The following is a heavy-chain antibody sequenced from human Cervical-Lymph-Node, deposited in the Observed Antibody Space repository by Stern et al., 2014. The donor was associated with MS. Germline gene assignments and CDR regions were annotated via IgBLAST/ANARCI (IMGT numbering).Heavy chain of an antibody. CDR2: IIPIFCTA. CDR3: ATLKVAVADNETPA. D-gene: IGHD6-19*01. J-gene: IGHJ4*02. Sequence: VQLVESGAEVKKPGSSVKVSCKASGGTFSSYAISWVRQAPGQGLEWMGGIIPIFCTANYSQKFQGRVTITADGSTSTAYMELSSLRSEDTAVYYCATLKVAVADNETPAWGQGTLVTVSS. CDR1: GGTFSSYA. V-gene: IGHV1-69*01.